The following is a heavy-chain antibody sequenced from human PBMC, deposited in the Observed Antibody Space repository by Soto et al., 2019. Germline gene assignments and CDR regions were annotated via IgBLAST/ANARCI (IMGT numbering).Heavy chain of an antibody. Sequence: PGGSLRLSCAASGFSFTNAWMNWVRQAPGKGLEWVGRIKRKTDGGTADYAAPVKGRFTISRDESKNTLYLQMNSLKTEDTAVYYCTTGMSGPKNFWGQGTLVTVSS. D-gene: IGHD6-25*01. CDR3: TTGMSGPKNF. CDR1: GFSFTNAW. V-gene: IGHV3-15*07. CDR2: IKRKTDGGTA. J-gene: IGHJ4*02.